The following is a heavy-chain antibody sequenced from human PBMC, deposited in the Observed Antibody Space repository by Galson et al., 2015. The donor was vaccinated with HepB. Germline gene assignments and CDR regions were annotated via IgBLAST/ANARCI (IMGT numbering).Heavy chain of an antibody. D-gene: IGHD3-10*01. Sequence: SVKVSCKASGYTFTGYGISWVRLAPGQGLEWMGWISAYNGNTNYAQKLQGRVTMTTDTSTSTAYMELRSLRSDDTAVYYCARVSKGSNINWFDPWGQGTLVTVSS. CDR2: ISAYNGNT. J-gene: IGHJ5*02. CDR3: ARVSKGSNINWFDP. V-gene: IGHV1-18*01. CDR1: GYTFTGYG.